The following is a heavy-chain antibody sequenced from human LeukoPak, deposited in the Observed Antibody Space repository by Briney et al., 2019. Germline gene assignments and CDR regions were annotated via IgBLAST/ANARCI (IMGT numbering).Heavy chain of an antibody. J-gene: IGHJ4*02. Sequence: NPGGSLRLSCAASGFTFSNAWMSWVRQAPGKGLEWVGRIKSKTDGGTTDYAAPVKGRFTISRDDSKNTLYLQMNSLKTEDTAVYYCAKILPDTVTADYWGQGTLVTVSS. CDR2: IKSKTDGGTT. CDR3: AKILPDTVTADY. D-gene: IGHD4-11*01. V-gene: IGHV3-15*01. CDR1: GFTFSNAW.